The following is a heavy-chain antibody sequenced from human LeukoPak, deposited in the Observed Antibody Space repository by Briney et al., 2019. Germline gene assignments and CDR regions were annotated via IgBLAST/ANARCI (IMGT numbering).Heavy chain of an antibody. CDR1: GFTFSSYS. CDR3: ARDFKLVVGSSSWYDR. CDR2: ISSSSSYI. D-gene: IGHD2-15*01. V-gene: IGHV3-21*01. J-gene: IGHJ5*02. Sequence: GGSLRLSCAASGFTFSSYSMNWVRQAPGKGLEWVSSISSSSSYIYYADSAKGRFTISRDNAKNSLYLQMNSLRAEDTAVYYCARDFKLVVGSSSWYDRWGQGTLVTVSS.